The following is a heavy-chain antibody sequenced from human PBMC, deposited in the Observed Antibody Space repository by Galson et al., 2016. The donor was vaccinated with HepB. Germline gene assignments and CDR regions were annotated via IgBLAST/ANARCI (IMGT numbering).Heavy chain of an antibody. CDR1: GFTFSTYA. J-gene: IGHJ4*02. Sequence: SLRLSCAASGFTFSTYAMTWVRQAPGKGLEWVSVIVGRGVSTYYTDSVKGRFTISGDNSKNTLYLQMNSLRAEDTAVYFCAKDSGGDAYYFDHWGQGTLVTVSS. CDR2: IVGRGVST. CDR3: AKDSGGDAYYFDH. V-gene: IGHV3-23*01. D-gene: IGHD2-21*02.